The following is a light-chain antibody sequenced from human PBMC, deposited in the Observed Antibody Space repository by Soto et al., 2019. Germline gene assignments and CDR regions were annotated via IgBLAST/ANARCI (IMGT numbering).Light chain of an antibody. Sequence: DIVMTQSPDSLAVSLGERATINCKSSQSVLYSSNSKNYLAWYQQKPGQPPKLLIYWASTRESGVPDRFSGSGSGTDFTLTISSLQAEDVAVYYCQQYYSTPLTFGGGTKVGIK. CDR3: QQYYSTPLT. CDR2: WAS. V-gene: IGKV4-1*01. J-gene: IGKJ4*01. CDR1: QSVLYSSNSKNY.